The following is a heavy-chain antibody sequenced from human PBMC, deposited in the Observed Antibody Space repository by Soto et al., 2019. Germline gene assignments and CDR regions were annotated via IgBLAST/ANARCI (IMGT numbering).Heavy chain of an antibody. CDR2: ISYGGSNK. V-gene: IGHV3-30*18. Sequence: QVQLVESGGGVVQPGRSLRLSCAASGFTFSSYGMHWVRQAPGKGLEWVAVISYGGSNKYYADSVKGRFTISRDNSKNTLYLQMNSLRAEDTAVYYCAKSQMAVADFDYWGQGTLVTVSS. CDR3: AKSQMAVADFDY. J-gene: IGHJ4*02. D-gene: IGHD6-19*01. CDR1: GFTFSSYG.